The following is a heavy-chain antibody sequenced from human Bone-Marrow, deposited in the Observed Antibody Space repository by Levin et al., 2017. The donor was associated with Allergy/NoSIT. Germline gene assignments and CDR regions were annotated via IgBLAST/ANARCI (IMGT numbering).Heavy chain of an antibody. Sequence: PGGSLRLSCAASGFTFSTYWMHWVRQAPGKGLVWVSRINSDGSTTSYADSVKGRFTISRDNAKNTLYLQMNSLRAEDTAVYYCGLATSSSLPYWGQGTLVTVSS. V-gene: IGHV3-74*01. J-gene: IGHJ4*02. CDR2: INSDGSTT. D-gene: IGHD6-13*01. CDR1: GFTFSTYW. CDR3: GLATSSSLPY.